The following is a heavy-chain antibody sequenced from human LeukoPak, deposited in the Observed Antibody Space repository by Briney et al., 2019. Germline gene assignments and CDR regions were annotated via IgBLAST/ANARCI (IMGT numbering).Heavy chain of an antibody. Sequence: SETLSLTCTVSGGSISSYYWSWIRQPPGKGLEWIGYIYYSGSTNYNPSLMSRVTISVDTSKNQFSLKLSSVTAADTAVYYCARERWLRGGLDPWGQGTLVTVSS. CDR2: IYYSGST. CDR3: ARERWLRGGLDP. CDR1: GGSISSYY. D-gene: IGHD5-12*01. V-gene: IGHV4-59*01. J-gene: IGHJ5*02.